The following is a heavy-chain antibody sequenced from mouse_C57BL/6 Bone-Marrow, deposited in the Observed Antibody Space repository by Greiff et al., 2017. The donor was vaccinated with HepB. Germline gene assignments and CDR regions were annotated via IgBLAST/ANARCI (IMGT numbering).Heavy chain of an antibody. CDR2: ISDGGSYT. D-gene: IGHD1-1*01. Sequence: EVQLVESGGGLVKPGGSLKLSCAASGFTFSSYAMSWVRQTPEKRLEWVATISDGGSYTYYPDNVKGRFTISRDNAKNNLYLQMSHLKSEDTAMYYCARGRGNYASFAYWGQGTLVTVSA. CDR1: GFTFSSYA. J-gene: IGHJ3*01. V-gene: IGHV5-4*01. CDR3: ARGRGNYASFAY.